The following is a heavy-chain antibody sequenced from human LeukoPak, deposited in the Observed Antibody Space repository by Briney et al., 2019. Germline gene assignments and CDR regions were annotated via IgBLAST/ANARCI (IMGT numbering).Heavy chain of an antibody. CDR1: GGSISSSSYC. Sequence: SGTLSFTSAVSGGSISSSSYCWGWIRQPPEKGLEWIGSICYSGTTSYNPSLKGRVAISIDTSKNHFSLKVTSVTAADTAVYYCAREKSYFYGSGSYYPDYWGQGTLVTVSS. CDR3: AREKSYFYGSGSYYPDY. D-gene: IGHD3-10*01. V-gene: IGHV4-39*07. J-gene: IGHJ4*02. CDR2: ICYSGTT.